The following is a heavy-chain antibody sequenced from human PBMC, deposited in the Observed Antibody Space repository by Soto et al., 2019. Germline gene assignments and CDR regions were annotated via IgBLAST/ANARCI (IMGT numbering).Heavy chain of an antibody. CDR1: GGSFSGYY. CDR3: ARGTPSPLIVRSSRGPWFDP. V-gene: IGHV4-34*01. CDR2: INHSGST. J-gene: IGHJ5*02. Sequence: SETLSLTCAVYGGSFSGYYWSWIRQPPGKGLEWIGEINHSGSTNYILSLKSRVTTSVDTSKMQVSLKLSSVTAADTAVYFCARGTPSPLIVRSSRGPWFDPWGQGTLVTVSS. D-gene: IGHD2-15*01.